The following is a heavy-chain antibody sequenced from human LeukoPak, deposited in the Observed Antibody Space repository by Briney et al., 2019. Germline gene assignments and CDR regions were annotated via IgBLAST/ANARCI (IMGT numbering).Heavy chain of an antibody. V-gene: IGHV4-59*08. J-gene: IGHJ5*02. CDR2: IYYSGST. CDR1: GFIFNNYA. D-gene: IGHD1-1*01. CDR3: ARRIGLNDWFDP. Sequence: PGGSLRLSCAASGFIFNNYAMSWIRQPPGKGLEWIGYIYYSGSTNYNPSLKSRVTISVDTSKNQFSLKLSSVTAADTAVYYCARRIGLNDWFDPWGQGTLVTVSS.